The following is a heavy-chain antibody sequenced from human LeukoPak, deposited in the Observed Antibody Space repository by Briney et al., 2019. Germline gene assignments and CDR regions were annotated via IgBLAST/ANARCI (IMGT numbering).Heavy chain of an antibody. CDR3: ARDLGYGDTGGYYFDY. D-gene: IGHD4-17*01. CDR2: VNRDGSIR. V-gene: IGHV3-74*01. Sequence: SGGSLRLSCAATGLAVTTEWMHWVRQAPGKGLVWVSGVNRDGSIRNYADSVKGRFTISRDNAKNSLYLQMNSLRAEDTAVYYCARDLGYGDTGGYYFDYWGQGTLVTVSS. CDR1: GLAVTTEW. J-gene: IGHJ4*02.